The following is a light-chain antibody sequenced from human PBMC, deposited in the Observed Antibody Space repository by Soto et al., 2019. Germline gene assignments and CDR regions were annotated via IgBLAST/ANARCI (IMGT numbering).Light chain of an antibody. V-gene: IGLV2-14*01. J-gene: IGLJ1*01. CDR2: EVT. CDR3: RSSWV. CDR1: SSDVGRYNY. Sequence: QSALTQPASVSGSPGQSITISCTGTSSDVGRYNYVSWYQQYPGRAPKLIIYEVTNRPSGVSDRFSGSKSGNVASLTVSGLQAEDEADYYCRSSWVFGTGTNVTVL.